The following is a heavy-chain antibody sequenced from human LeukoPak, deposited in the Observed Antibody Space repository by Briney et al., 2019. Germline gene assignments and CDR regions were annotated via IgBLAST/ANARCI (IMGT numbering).Heavy chain of an antibody. CDR2: ISSSSSTM. J-gene: IGHJ4*02. Sequence: GGSLRLSCAASGFTFSSYEMNWVRQAPGKGLEWVSYISSSSSTMYYADSVKGRFTISRDNAKNSLYLQMNSLRAEDTAVYYCARERDSSGFYWGQGTLVTVSS. D-gene: IGHD3-22*01. V-gene: IGHV3-48*03. CDR3: ARERDSSGFY. CDR1: GFTFSSYE.